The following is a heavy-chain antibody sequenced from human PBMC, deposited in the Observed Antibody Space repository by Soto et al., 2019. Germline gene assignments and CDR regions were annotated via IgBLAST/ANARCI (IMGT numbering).Heavy chain of an antibody. CDR3: ARIIENCSGGSCYPGPFDY. J-gene: IGHJ4*02. CDR1: GDSVSSNSAA. D-gene: IGHD2-15*01. V-gene: IGHV6-1*01. Sequence: SQPLSLTCAISGDSVSSNSAAWNWIRQSPSRGLEWLGSTYYRSKWYNDYAVSVKSRITINPDTSRNQFSLQLNSVTPEDTAVYYCARIIENCSGGSCYPGPFDYWGQGTLVTVS. CDR2: TYYRSKWYN.